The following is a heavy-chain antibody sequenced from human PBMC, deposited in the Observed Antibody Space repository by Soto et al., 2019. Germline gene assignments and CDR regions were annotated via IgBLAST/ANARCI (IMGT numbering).Heavy chain of an antibody. D-gene: IGHD3-10*01. CDR2: ISGSGGTT. CDR3: AKDSVGINMVRAFDY. Sequence: GGSLRLSCAASGFTFSSYAMSWVRQAPGKGLEWVSGISGSGGTTFYADSLKGRSTISRDNPKNTLYLQMNSLRAEDTAVYYCAKDSVGINMVRAFDYWGQGSLVTVSS. CDR1: GFTFSSYA. V-gene: IGHV3-23*01. J-gene: IGHJ4*02.